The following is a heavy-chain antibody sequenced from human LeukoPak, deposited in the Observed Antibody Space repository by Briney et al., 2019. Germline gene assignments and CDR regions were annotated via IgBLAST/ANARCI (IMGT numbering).Heavy chain of an antibody. CDR3: ARLLDNDISGDPDTFDV. J-gene: IGHJ3*01. D-gene: IGHD3-22*01. CDR1: GGSLSGHY. V-gene: IGHV4-59*11. CDR2: VSYTGRT. Sequence: LETLSLTCTVSGGSLSGHYGSWIRQPPGKRLEWVGYVSYTGRTKYNRSLQSRFTISIATSKTQFSLKLTSVTPADPAVYSCARLLDNDISGDPDTFDVWGQGTTVIVSS.